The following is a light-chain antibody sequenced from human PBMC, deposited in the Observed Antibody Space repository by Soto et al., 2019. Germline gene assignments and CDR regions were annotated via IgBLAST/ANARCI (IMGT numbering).Light chain of an antibody. J-gene: IGKJ1*01. CDR3: QQYNSYPWT. Sequence: DIQMTQSPSTLSASVVDRVTITFRASQSISNRLAWYQQKPGKAPKYLIYDASSLESGAPSRFSGSGSGTEFTLSISSLQPDDFATYYCQQYNSYPWTFGQGTKVDIK. CDR2: DAS. CDR1: QSISNR. V-gene: IGKV1-5*01.